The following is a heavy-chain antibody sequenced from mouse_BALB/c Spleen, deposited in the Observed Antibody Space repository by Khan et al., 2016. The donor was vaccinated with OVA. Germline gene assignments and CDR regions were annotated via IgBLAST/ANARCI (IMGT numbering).Heavy chain of an antibody. Sequence: VHVKQSGPELMKPGASVKISCKASGYSFTSYYIHWVIQSHGKSLEWVGFIDPFSGGSTYNQTFSGKATLNADKSSRTSYILLTNLTSEASPVYCGKRHGNVAGFTYWGQGTLVTVSA. V-gene: IGHV1S135*01. J-gene: IGHJ3*01. CDR2: IDPFSGGS. CDR3: KRHGNVAGFTY. D-gene: IGHD2-1*01. CDR1: GYSFTSYY.